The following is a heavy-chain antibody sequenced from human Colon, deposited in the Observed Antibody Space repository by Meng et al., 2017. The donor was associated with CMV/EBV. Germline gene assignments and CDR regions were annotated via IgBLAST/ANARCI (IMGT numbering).Heavy chain of an antibody. Sequence: VQLLQSGAEVKTPGASVKVSCKASGYTFTGYYMHWVRQAPGQGLEWMGWINPNSGGTNYAQKFQGRVTMTRDTSISTAYMELSRLRSDDTAVYYCATVSSGYYLYFQHWGQGTLVTVSS. J-gene: IGHJ1*01. CDR2: INPNSGGT. CDR3: ATVSSGYYLYFQH. V-gene: IGHV1-2*02. D-gene: IGHD3-22*01. CDR1: GYTFTGYY.